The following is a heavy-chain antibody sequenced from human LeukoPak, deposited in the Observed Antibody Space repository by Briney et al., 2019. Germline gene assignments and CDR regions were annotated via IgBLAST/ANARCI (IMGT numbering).Heavy chain of an antibody. CDR3: TTDGDYGSGSPDY. J-gene: IGHJ4*02. CDR1: GFTFSNAW. Sequence: GGSLRLSCAASGFTFSNAWMSWVRQAPGKGLEWVGRIKSKTDGGTTDYAAPVKGRSTISRDDSKNTLYLQMNSLKTEDTAVYYCTTDGDYGSGSPDYWGQGTLVTVSS. V-gene: IGHV3-15*01. D-gene: IGHD3-10*01. CDR2: IKSKTDGGTT.